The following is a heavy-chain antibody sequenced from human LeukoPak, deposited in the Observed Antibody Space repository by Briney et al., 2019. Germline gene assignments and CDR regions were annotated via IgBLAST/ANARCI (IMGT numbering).Heavy chain of an antibody. CDR1: GFTFSGYA. V-gene: IGHV3-23*01. Sequence: PGGSLRLSCAASGFTFSGYAMSWVRQAPGKGLEWVSAISGSGGSTYYADSVKGRFTISRDNSKNTLYLQMDSLRAEDTAVYYCAKDRVGSGDGYFDYWGQGTLVTVSS. J-gene: IGHJ4*02. D-gene: IGHD5-24*01. CDR3: AKDRVGSGDGYFDY. CDR2: ISGSGGST.